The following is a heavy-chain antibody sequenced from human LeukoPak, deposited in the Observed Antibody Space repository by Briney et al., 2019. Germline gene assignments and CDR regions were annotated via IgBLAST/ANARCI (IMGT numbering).Heavy chain of an antibody. CDR2: INHSGST. D-gene: IGHD3-10*01. CDR3: ARGSGSPLYYVYGMDV. CDR1: GGSFSGYF. J-gene: IGHJ6*04. Sequence: SETLSLTCAVYGGSFSGYFWSWIRQPPGKGLEWIGEINHSGSTNYNPSLKSRVTISVDTSKNQFSLKLSSVTAADTAVYYWARGSGSPLYYVYGMDVWGKGTTVSVSS. V-gene: IGHV4-34*01.